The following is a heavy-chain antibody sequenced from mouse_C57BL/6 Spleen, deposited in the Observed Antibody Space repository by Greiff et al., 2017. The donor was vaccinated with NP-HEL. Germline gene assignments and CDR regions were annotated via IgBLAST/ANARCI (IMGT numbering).Heavy chain of an antibody. D-gene: IGHD3-3*01. CDR2: IDPSDSYT. Sequence: QVQLKESGPELVKPGASVKISCKASGYTFTSYWMQWVKQRPGQGLEWIGEIDPSDSYTNYNQKFKGKATLTVDTSSSTAYMQLSSLTSEDSAVYYCARREGDDFDYWGQGTTLTVSS. J-gene: IGHJ2*01. V-gene: IGHV1-50*01. CDR3: ARREGDDFDY. CDR1: GYTFTSYW.